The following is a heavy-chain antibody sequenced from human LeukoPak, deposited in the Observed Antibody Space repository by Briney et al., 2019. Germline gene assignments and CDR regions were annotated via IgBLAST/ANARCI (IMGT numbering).Heavy chain of an antibody. J-gene: IGHJ4*02. CDR1: GFSFSNYA. Sequence: GGSLRLSCAASGFSFSNYAMHWVRQAPGKGLEWVAVIWYDGSNKYYADSVKGRFTISRDNSKNTLYLQMNSLRAEDTAVYYCAREGDYWGQGTLVTVSS. V-gene: IGHV3-33*01. CDR2: IWYDGSNK. CDR3: AREGDY.